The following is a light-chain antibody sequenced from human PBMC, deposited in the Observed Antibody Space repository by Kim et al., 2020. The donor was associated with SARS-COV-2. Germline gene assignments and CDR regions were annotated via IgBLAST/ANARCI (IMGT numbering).Light chain of an antibody. CDR3: SSYTSGSPL. Sequence: FTLPCPGTTGDIGAYNYASWHPQHPGQAPRLLIYGVSNRPSGVSNRFAGSKSGNTASLAISGLQTEDEAHYYCSSYTSGSPLFGGGTQLTVL. CDR1: TGDIGAYNY. J-gene: IGLJ2*01. V-gene: IGLV2-14*03. CDR2: GVS.